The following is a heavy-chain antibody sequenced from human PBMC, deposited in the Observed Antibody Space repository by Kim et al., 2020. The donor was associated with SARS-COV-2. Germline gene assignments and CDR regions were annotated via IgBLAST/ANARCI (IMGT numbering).Heavy chain of an antibody. Sequence: SETLSLTCTVSDGSISSGDHYWSWIRQPPGKGLEWIGYIFYSGTTYYNPSLESRVTISVDTSQNQFSLKLNSVTAADTAVYYCARRAADISGSFDYWGQGTLVTVSS. V-gene: IGHV4-30-4*01. CDR3: ARRAADISGSFDY. J-gene: IGHJ4*02. CDR2: IFYSGTT. CDR1: DGSISSGDHY. D-gene: IGHD6-19*01.